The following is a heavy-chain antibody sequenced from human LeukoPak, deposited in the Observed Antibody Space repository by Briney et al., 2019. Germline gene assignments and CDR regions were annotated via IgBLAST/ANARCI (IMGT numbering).Heavy chain of an antibody. CDR3: ARGLDYCSSTSCYGY. Sequence: GGSLRLSCAASGFTFSSYVMSWVRQAPGKGLEWVSGISGSGGSTYYADSVKGRFTISRDNSKNTLYLQMNSLRAEDTAVYYCARGLDYCSSTSCYGYWGQGTLVTVSS. CDR1: GFTFSSYV. CDR2: ISGSGGST. V-gene: IGHV3-23*01. J-gene: IGHJ4*02. D-gene: IGHD2-2*01.